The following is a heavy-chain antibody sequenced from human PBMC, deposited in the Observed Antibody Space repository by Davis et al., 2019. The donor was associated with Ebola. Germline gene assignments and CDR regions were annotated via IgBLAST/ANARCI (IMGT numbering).Heavy chain of an antibody. Sequence: SETLSLTCAVSGGSISSGGYSWSWIRQPPGKGLEWIGEINHSGSTNYNPSLKSRVTISVDTSKNQFSLKLSSVTAADTAVYYCAGSEYSSSSYGMDVWGQGTTVTVSS. CDR1: GGSISSGGYS. V-gene: IGHV4-31*11. CDR3: AGSEYSSSSYGMDV. D-gene: IGHD6-6*01. J-gene: IGHJ6*02. CDR2: INHSGST.